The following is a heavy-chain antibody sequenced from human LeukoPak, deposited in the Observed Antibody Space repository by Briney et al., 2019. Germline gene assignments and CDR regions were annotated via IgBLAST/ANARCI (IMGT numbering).Heavy chain of an antibody. CDR2: IYYSGST. D-gene: IGHD6-19*01. V-gene: IGHV4-39*07. CDR1: GGSISSSSYY. Sequence: PSETLSLTCTVSGGSISSSSYYWGWIRQPPGKGLEWIGSIYYSGSTYYNPSLKSRVTISVDTSKNQFSLKLSSVTAADTAVYYCARAGSSGWAPDYYYYMDVWGKGTTVTVSS. J-gene: IGHJ6*03. CDR3: ARAGSSGWAPDYYYYMDV.